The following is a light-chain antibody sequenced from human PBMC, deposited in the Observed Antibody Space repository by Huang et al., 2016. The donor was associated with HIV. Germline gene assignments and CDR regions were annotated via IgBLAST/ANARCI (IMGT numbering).Light chain of an antibody. Sequence: EIAMTQSPALLSVSPGERVTLSCRASQSVSTNFAWYQQKSGQAPRLLIYGATTRATGSPARFSGGGSGTEFTLIISSLQSEDFAVYFCQQYNNWPYTFGQGTKLEIK. J-gene: IGKJ2*01. V-gene: IGKV3-15*01. CDR1: QSVSTN. CDR2: GAT. CDR3: QQYNNWPYT.